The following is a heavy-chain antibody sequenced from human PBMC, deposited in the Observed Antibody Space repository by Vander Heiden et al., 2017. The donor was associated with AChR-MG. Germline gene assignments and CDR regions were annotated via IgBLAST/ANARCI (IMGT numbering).Heavy chain of an antibody. CDR1: GFTFSSYA. J-gene: IGHJ4*02. D-gene: IGHD2-8*01. Sequence: QVQLVESGGGVVQPGRSLRPSCAASGFTFSSYARHWVRQAPGKGLEWVAVISYDGSNKYYADSVKGRFTISRDNSKNTLYLQMNSLRAEDTAVYYCARDGCTNGVCYWGIFDYWGQGTLVTVSS. CDR2: ISYDGSNK. V-gene: IGHV3-30-3*01. CDR3: ARDGCTNGVCYWGIFDY.